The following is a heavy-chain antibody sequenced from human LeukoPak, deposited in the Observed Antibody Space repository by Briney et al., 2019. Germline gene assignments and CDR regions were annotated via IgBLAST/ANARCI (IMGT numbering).Heavy chain of an antibody. Sequence: SETLSLTCTVSGGSISSGGYYWSWIRQHQGKGLEWIGYIYYSGSTYYNPSLKSRVTISVDTSKNQFSLKLSSVTAADTAVYYCARGTDWSNACDYWGQGTLVTVSS. CDR2: IYYSGST. D-gene: IGHD1/OR15-1a*01. CDR3: ARGTDWSNACDY. V-gene: IGHV4-31*03. CDR1: GGSISSGGYY. J-gene: IGHJ4*02.